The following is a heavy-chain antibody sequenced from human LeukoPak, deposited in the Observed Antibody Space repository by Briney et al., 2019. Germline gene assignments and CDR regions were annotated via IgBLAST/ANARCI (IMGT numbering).Heavy chain of an antibody. Sequence: KSGGSLRLSCAASGFTFSSYSMNWVRQAPGKGLEWVSSISSSSSYIYYADSVKGRFTISRDNAENSLYLQMNSLRAEDTAVYYCARDKGMITFGGVIAEGPDYWGQGTLVTVSS. V-gene: IGHV3-21*01. CDR3: ARDKGMITFGGVIAEGPDY. CDR1: GFTFSSYS. J-gene: IGHJ4*02. D-gene: IGHD3-16*02. CDR2: ISSSSSYI.